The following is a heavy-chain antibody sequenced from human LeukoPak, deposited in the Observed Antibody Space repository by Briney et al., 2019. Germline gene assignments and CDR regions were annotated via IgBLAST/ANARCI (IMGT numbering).Heavy chain of an antibody. Sequence: ASVKVSCKASGYTFTGYYMHWVRQAPGQGLEWMGWINPNSGGTNYAQKFQGRVSMTRETTISTAYMELSRLRSDDTAVYYCARVAGTLFNYHFDNWGQGTLVTVSS. D-gene: IGHD4-11*01. CDR1: GYTFTGYY. J-gene: IGHJ4*02. CDR3: ARVAGTLFNYHFDN. CDR2: INPNSGGT. V-gene: IGHV1-2*02.